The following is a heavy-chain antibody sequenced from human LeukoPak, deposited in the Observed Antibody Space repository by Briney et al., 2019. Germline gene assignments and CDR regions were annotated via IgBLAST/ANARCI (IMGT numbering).Heavy chain of an antibody. CDR3: AKGLAVATSYFDY. V-gene: IGHV3-23*01. CDR2: IGAGGGAT. CDR1: GFTLSDYP. Sequence: GGSLRLSCAASGFTLSDYPMSWVRQAPGKGLEWVSTIGAGGGATYYADSVKGRSTFSTDSSKNTLYLQMNSLKAEDTAVYYCAKGLAVATSYFDYWGQGTLVTVSS. J-gene: IGHJ4*02. D-gene: IGHD6-19*01.